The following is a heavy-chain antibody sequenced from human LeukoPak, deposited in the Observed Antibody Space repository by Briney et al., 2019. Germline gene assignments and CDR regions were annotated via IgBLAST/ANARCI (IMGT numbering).Heavy chain of an antibody. J-gene: IGHJ4*02. Sequence: GGSLRLSCAASGFTFSSYSTNWVRQAPGKGLEWVSSISSSSSYIYYADSVKGRFTISRDNAKNSLYLQMNSLRAEDTAVYYCARDGYGDSYFDYWGQGTLVTVSS. D-gene: IGHD4-17*01. CDR1: GFTFSSYS. CDR3: ARDGYGDSYFDY. V-gene: IGHV3-21*01. CDR2: ISSSSSYI.